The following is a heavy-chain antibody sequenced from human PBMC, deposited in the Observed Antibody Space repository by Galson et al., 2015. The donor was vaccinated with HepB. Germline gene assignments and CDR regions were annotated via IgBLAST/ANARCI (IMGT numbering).Heavy chain of an antibody. J-gene: IGHJ3*02. CDR2: IKSDGSST. D-gene: IGHD3-10*01. CDR3: ARDRGELLWFGETDPDAFDI. Sequence: SLRLSCAVSGFTFSSYWMHWVRQAPGKGLVWVSRIKSDGSSTSYADSVKGRFTISRDNAKNTLYLRMNSLRAEDTAVYYCARDRGELLWFGETDPDAFDIWGQGTMVTVSS. CDR1: GFTFSSYW. V-gene: IGHV3-74*01.